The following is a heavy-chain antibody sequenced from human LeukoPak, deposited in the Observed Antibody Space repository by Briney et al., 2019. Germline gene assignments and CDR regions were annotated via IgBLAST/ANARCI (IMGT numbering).Heavy chain of an antibody. V-gene: IGHV1-46*01. CDR1: GYTFTIYY. J-gene: IGHJ3*02. CDR3: AIAPKPTSAFDI. CDR2: INTSGGST. Sequence: ASVRVSCKASGYTFTIYYMHWGRQGPGEGGEWMGVINTSGGSTSYAQKFQGRVTMTGDTSTSTVYMELSSLRSEDTAVYYCAIAPKPTSAFDIWGQGTMVTVSS.